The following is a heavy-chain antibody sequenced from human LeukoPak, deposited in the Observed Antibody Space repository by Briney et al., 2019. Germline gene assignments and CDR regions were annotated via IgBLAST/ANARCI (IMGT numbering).Heavy chain of an antibody. V-gene: IGHV3-48*03. J-gene: IGHJ4*02. CDR2: ISSSGSTI. D-gene: IGHD6-13*01. CDR3: AKDQGYSSTWFFDY. Sequence: GGSLRLSCAASGFTFSSYEMNWVRQAPGKGLEWVSYISSSGSTIYYADSVKGRFTISRDNSKNTLYLQMNSLRAEDTAMYYCAKDQGYSSTWFFDYWGQGTLVTVSS. CDR1: GFTFSSYE.